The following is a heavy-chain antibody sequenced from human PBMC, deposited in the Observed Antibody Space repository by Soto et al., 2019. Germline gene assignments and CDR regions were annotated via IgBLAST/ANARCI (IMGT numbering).Heavy chain of an antibody. D-gene: IGHD1-1*01. V-gene: IGHV1-69*01. Sequence: QVQLVQSGAEVKKPGSSVKVSCKASGGTFSSYAITWVRQAPGQGLEWMGRIIPIFGTANYNQKFQGRVTITADEPTSTAYKELISLRAEDTAVYYCAWNEYITTFYYYGMDVWRQGTTVTVSS. CDR2: IIPIFGTA. J-gene: IGHJ6*02. CDR1: GGTFSSYA. CDR3: AWNEYITTFYYYGMDV.